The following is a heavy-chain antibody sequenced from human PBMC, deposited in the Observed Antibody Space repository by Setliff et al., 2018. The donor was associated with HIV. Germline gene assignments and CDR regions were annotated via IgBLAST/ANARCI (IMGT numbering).Heavy chain of an antibody. Sequence: SETLSLTCAVYGGSFNGYYWSWIRQPPGKGLEWIGEVNHSGSTNYNPSLKSRVTISVDTSKNQFSLKLSPVTAADTAVYYCARGRDDYNYDPFDIWGQGTMVTVSS. D-gene: IGHD4-4*01. CDR1: GGSFNGYY. V-gene: IGHV4-34*01. CDR2: VNHSGST. J-gene: IGHJ3*02. CDR3: ARGRDDYNYDPFDI.